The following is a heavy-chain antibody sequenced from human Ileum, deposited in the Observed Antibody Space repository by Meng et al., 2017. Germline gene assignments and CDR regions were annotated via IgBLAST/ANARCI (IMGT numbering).Heavy chain of an antibody. V-gene: IGHV4-34*02. D-gene: IGHD6-13*01. CDR1: GGSFSCYY. Sequence: QVRLQQWGAGRWKPSETLSLTCAGYGGSFSCYYWSWVRQSPGKGLEGIAEINHSGSSNYNPSFQSRVTISVDRPRNQFSLKLSSVTAADTGVYYCARPAGYSSDWYKYFQHWGQGTLVTVSS. CDR3: ARPAGYSSDWYKYFQH. CDR2: INHSGSS. J-gene: IGHJ1*01.